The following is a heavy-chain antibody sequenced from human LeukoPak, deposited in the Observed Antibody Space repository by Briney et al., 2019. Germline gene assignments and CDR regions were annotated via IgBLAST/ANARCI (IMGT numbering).Heavy chain of an antibody. Sequence: GSLRLSCAASGFAFSSYSMNWVRQPPGKGLEWIGSIYYSGSTYYNPSLKSRVTISVDTSKNQFSLKLSSVTAADTAVYYCARRYYYGSGSYYPPFDYWGQGTLVTVSS. V-gene: IGHV4-39*01. D-gene: IGHD3-10*01. CDR1: GFAFSSYSMN. CDR2: IYYSGST. J-gene: IGHJ4*02. CDR3: ARRYYYGSGSYYPPFDY.